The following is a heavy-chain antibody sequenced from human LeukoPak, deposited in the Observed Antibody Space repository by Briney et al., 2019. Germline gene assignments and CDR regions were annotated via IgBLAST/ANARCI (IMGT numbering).Heavy chain of an antibody. CDR3: LSWFSLPRSKWCPL. D-gene: IGHD2-8*01. CDR1: LGTFSSYA. Sequence: SSVNVSCKSSLGTFSSYAISWVRQPASQGREGMGGIIPIFCTANYAQKFQGRVTITTDESTSKAYVYLTRLRSQYTPVYCLLSWFSLPRSKWCPLWGEGTLVTVSS. J-gene: IGHJ4*02. V-gene: IGHV1-69*05. CDR2: IIPIFCTA.